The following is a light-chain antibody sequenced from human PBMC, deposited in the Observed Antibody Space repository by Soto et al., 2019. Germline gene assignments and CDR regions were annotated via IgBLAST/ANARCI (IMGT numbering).Light chain of an antibody. CDR1: QSIGSW. J-gene: IGKJ2*01. CDR3: QQTCMVPYT. Sequence: DIQMTQSPSTLSASVGDRVTITCRASQSIGSWLAWYQQKPGKAPKLLIFDASSLESGVPSRFSGSGSGTGFTLTISSLQPDDFATYYCQQTCMVPYTFGQGTKVDIK. CDR2: DAS. V-gene: IGKV1-5*01.